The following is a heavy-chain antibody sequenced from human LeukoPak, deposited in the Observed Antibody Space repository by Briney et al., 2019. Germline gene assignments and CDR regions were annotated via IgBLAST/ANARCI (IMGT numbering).Heavy chain of an antibody. CDR2: IIPILGIA. CDR1: GGTFSSYA. V-gene: IGHV1-69*04. Sequence: ASVKVSCKASGGTFSSYAISWVRQAPGQGLEWMGRIIPILGIANYAQKLQGRVTMTTDTSTSTAYMELRSLRSDDTAVYYCARDSLHFDYWGQGTLVTVSS. CDR3: ARDSLHFDY. J-gene: IGHJ4*02.